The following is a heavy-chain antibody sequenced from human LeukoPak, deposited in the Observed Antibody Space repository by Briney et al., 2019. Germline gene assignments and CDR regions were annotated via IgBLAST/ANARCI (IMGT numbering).Heavy chain of an antibody. CDR2: IYYSGST. CDR3: ARVSLNSYGGVFYFDY. D-gene: IGHD4-23*01. CDR1: GGSISSYY. V-gene: IGHV4-59*08. Sequence: PSETLSLTCTVSGGSISSYYWSWIRQPPGKGLEWIGYIYYSGSTNYNPSLKSRVTISVDTSKNQFSLTLSSVTAADTAVYYCARVSLNSYGGVFYFDYWGQGTLVTVSS. J-gene: IGHJ4*02.